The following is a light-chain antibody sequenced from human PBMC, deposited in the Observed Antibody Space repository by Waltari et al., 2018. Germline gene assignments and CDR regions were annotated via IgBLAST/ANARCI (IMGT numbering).Light chain of an antibody. CDR2: GAS. Sequence: DTMMTQSPATLSLSPGERATLSCRASQSVSNNLAWYQQKPGQAPMLLIDGASTRATGLPGRFSGSGSGTEFTLTISSLQSEDFAVYYCQQYNNWPWTFGQGTTVEIK. CDR3: QQYNNWPWT. V-gene: IGKV3-15*01. J-gene: IGKJ1*01. CDR1: QSVSNN.